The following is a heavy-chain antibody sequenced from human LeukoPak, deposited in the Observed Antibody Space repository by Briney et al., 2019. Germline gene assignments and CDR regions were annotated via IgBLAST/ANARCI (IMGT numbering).Heavy chain of an antibody. CDR3: AMDGSSPGTSFDY. J-gene: IGHJ4*02. D-gene: IGHD6-13*01. V-gene: IGHV3-21*01. Sequence: PGGSLRLSCAASGFTFSTYTMNWVRQAPGKGLEWVSFISSSSSYMYYADSVKGRFTISRDNSKNTLYLQMNSLRDEDTAVYYCAMDGSSPGTSFDYWGQGTLVSVSS. CDR2: ISSSSSYM. CDR1: GFTFSTYT.